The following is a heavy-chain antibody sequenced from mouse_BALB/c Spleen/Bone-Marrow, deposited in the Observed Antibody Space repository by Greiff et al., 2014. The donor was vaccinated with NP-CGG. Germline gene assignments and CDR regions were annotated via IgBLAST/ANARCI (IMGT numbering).Heavy chain of an antibody. D-gene: IGHD2-2*01. CDR3: ARIYYGYEFTY. V-gene: IGHV1S29*02. CDR1: GYTFTDYN. CDR2: TYPYNGVT. J-gene: IGHJ3*01. Sequence: EVKLMESGPELLKPGASVKISCKASGYTFTDYNMHWVKQSHGKSLEWIGYTYPYNGVTAYNQKFKSKATLTVDNSSSTAYMEFRSLTSEDSAVYYCARIYYGYEFTYWGQGTLVTVSA.